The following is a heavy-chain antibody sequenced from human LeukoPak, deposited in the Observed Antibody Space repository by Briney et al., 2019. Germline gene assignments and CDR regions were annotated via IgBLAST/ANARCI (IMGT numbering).Heavy chain of an antibody. D-gene: IGHD4-17*01. CDR2: IFPNGNT. CDR1: GLTVTDNY. J-gene: IGHJ4*02. V-gene: IGHV3-53*01. CDR3: ARANPVYGDFGY. Sequence: GGSLRLSCALSGLTVTDNYMTWVRQAPGKGLEWVSLIFPNGNTYYADFVQGRFSISRDNSKNTLFLDMNSLGADDTAVFFCARANPVYGDFGYWGQGTLATVSS.